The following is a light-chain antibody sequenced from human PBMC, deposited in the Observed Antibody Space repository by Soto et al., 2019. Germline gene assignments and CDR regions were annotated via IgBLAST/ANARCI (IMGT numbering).Light chain of an antibody. V-gene: IGLV1-44*01. CDR3: ATWDDSLNGYV. J-gene: IGLJ1*01. CDR2: NNN. Sequence: QSVVTQPPSASGTPGQRVTISCSGSSSNIGGNTVNWYQQLPGTAPTLLIYNNNQRPSGVPDRFSGSKSGTSASLAISGLQSEDEADYYCATWDDSLNGYVFGTGTKVTVL. CDR1: SSNIGGNT.